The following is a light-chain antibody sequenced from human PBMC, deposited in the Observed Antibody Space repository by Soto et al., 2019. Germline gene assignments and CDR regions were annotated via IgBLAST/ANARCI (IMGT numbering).Light chain of an antibody. CDR1: QSVSSY. Sequence: EIVLTQSPATLSLSPGERATFSCRASQSVSSYLAWYQQKPGQAPRLLIYDASYTAAGIPARFSGSGSGTDFTLTISSLEPEDFAVYYCQQRGTLPYTFGQGTNLEIK. CDR3: QQRGTLPYT. V-gene: IGKV3-11*01. CDR2: DAS. J-gene: IGKJ2*01.